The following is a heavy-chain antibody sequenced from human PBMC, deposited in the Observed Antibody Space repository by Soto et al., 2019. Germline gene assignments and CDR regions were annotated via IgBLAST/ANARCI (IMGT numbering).Heavy chain of an antibody. CDR3: ARRTRSTYEPFDY. V-gene: IGHV5-10-1*01. Sequence: PGESLKISCKGSGYSFTSYWISWVRQMPGKGLEWMGRIDPSDSYTNYSPSFQGHVTISADKSISTAYLQWSSLKASDTAMYYCARRTRSTYEPFDYWGQGTLVTVSS. CDR2: IDPSDSYT. D-gene: IGHD5-12*01. CDR1: GYSFTSYW. J-gene: IGHJ4*02.